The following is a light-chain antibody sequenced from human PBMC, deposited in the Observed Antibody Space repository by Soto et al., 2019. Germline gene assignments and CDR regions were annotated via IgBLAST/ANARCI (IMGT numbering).Light chain of an antibody. CDR1: QSVSSSY. Sequence: EIVLTQSPGTLSLSPGDRATLSCRASQSVSSSYLAWYQQKPGQAPRLLIYGASSRATGIPDRFSGSGSGTDFTLTISRLEPDDFAVYYCKQYGSSWTFGQGTKVEIK. V-gene: IGKV3-20*01. J-gene: IGKJ1*01. CDR3: KQYGSSWT. CDR2: GAS.